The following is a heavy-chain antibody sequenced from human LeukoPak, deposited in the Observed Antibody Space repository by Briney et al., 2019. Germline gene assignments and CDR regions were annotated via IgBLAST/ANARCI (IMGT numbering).Heavy chain of an antibody. J-gene: IGHJ6*03. Sequence: GGSLRLSCAASGFTFSDYYMSWIRQAPGKGVEWVSYISSSGSTIYYADSVKGRFTISRDNAKNSLYLQMNSLRAEDTAVYYCARGYSSSWYVHYYYMDVWGKGTTVTVSS. CDR3: ARGYSSSWYVHYYYMDV. CDR1: GFTFSDYY. D-gene: IGHD6-13*01. CDR2: ISSSGSTI. V-gene: IGHV3-11*01.